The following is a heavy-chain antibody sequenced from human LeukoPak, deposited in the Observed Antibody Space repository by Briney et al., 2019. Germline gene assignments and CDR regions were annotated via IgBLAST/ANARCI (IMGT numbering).Heavy chain of an antibody. CDR3: ARDRDSSGWRFYYYMDV. V-gene: IGHV1-2*02. Sequence: ASVKVSCKASGYTFTSNYIHWVRQAPGQGLEWMGWINPKSGDTNYAQKFQGRVTMTRDTSTSTAYMELTRLRSDDTAVYYCARDRDSSGWRFYYYMDVWGKGTTVTVSS. CDR2: INPKSGDT. J-gene: IGHJ6*03. CDR1: GYTFTSNY. D-gene: IGHD6-19*01.